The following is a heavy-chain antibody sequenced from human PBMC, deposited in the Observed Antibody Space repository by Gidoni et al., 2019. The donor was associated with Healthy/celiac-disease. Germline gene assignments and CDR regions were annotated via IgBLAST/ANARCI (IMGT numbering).Heavy chain of an antibody. Sequence: VESGGGLVKPGGSLRLSCAASGFTFSSYSMNWVRQAPGKGLEWVSSISSSSSYLYYADSVKGRFTISRDNAKNSLYLQMNSLRAEDTAVYYCARDYMGAAAGIGYFDYWGQGTLVTVSS. CDR3: ARDYMGAAAGIGYFDY. V-gene: IGHV3-21*01. CDR2: ISSSSSYL. D-gene: IGHD6-13*01. J-gene: IGHJ4*02. CDR1: GFTFSSYS.